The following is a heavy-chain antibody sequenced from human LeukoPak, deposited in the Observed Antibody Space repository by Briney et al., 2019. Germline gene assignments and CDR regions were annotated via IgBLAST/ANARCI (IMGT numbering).Heavy chain of an antibody. Sequence: SETLSLTCTVSGGSTSSYYWSWIRQPPGKGLEWVGYIYYRGSPNYNPSLKSRVTISEDTSKNQFSLKLTSVTAADTAVYYCARREGTWGAFDIWGQGTMVTVSS. J-gene: IGHJ3*02. CDR3: ARREGTWGAFDI. CDR2: IYYRGSP. CDR1: GGSTSSYY. V-gene: IGHV4-59*01. D-gene: IGHD7-27*01.